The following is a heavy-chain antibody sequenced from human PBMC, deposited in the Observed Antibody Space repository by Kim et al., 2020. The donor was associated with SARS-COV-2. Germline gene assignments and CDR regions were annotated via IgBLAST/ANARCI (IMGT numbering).Heavy chain of an antibody. CDR3: ARDFYYGSGRKYFDY. D-gene: IGHD3-10*01. Sequence: PALKSRVTISVETSKNQFSLKLSSVTAADTAVYYCARDFYYGSGRKYFDYWGQGTLVTVSS. V-gene: IGHV4-39*07. J-gene: IGHJ4*02.